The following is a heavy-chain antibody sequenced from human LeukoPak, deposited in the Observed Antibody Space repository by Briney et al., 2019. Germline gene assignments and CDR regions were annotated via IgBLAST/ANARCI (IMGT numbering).Heavy chain of an antibody. D-gene: IGHD3-3*01. CDR1: GGSFSGYY. V-gene: IGHV4-34*01. J-gene: IGHJ5*02. Sequence: PSETLSLTCAVYGGSFSGYYWSWIRQPPGKGLEWIGEINHSGSTNYNPSLKSRVTISVDTSKSQFSLKLSSVTAADTAVYYCARGESRLEWYPLRWFDPWGQGTLVTVSS. CDR3: ARGESRLEWYPLRWFDP. CDR2: INHSGST.